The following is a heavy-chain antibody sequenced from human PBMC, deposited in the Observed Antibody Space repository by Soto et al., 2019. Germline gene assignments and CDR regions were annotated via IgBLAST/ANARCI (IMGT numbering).Heavy chain of an antibody. CDR1: GFTFKNYA. J-gene: IGHJ1*01. Sequence: EVNLLESGGGVVQPGESLRISCVGSGFTFKNYAMTWVRQAPGKGLEWVSGTTGSGANKHYADSVRGRFTISRDNSKKTLYMEMKSLRVDDTAVYYCAKDGDVGEDGPAEYFEHWGQGTLVTVSS. V-gene: IGHV3-23*01. CDR3: AKDGDVGEDGPAEYFEH. CDR2: TTGSGANK. D-gene: IGHD4-17*01.